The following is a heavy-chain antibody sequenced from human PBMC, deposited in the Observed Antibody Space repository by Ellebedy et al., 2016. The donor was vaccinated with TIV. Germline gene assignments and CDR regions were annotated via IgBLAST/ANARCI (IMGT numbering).Heavy chain of an antibody. Sequence: GGSLRLSCAASGFPFSSYTMYWVRQAPGKGLEWVSSISSSSSYIYYADSVKGRFTISRDNAKNSLYLQMNSLRAEDTAVYYCARDRESSGWDAFDIWGQGTMVTVSS. CDR2: ISSSSSYI. CDR1: GFPFSSYT. V-gene: IGHV3-21*01. CDR3: ARDRESSGWDAFDI. J-gene: IGHJ3*02. D-gene: IGHD6-19*01.